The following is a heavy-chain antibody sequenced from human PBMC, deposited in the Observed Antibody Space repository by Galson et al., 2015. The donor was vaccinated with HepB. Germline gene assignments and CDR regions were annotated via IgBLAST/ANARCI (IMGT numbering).Heavy chain of an antibody. CDR1: GGSISSSNYY. CDR3: ASGRRDGYRYFDY. D-gene: IGHD5-24*01. V-gene: IGHV4-39*01. CDR2: NFYSGST. J-gene: IGHJ4*02. Sequence: LTCTVSGGSISSSNYYWGWIRQPPGKGPEWIGSNFYSGSTYYNPSLKGRVTISVETSKNQLSLKVNSVTAADTAFYYCASGRRDGYRYFDYWGQGTLVTVSS.